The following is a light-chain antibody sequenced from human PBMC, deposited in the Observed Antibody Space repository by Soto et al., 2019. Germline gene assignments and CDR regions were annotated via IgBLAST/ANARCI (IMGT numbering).Light chain of an antibody. CDR2: RDN. Sequence: QSVLTQPPSASGTPGQRVTISCTGTSSNIESNFVYWYQQFPGTAPRLLIYRDNQRPSGVPDRFSGSKAGTSASLATSALRAEDEADYYCTAWDDSLRGRLFGGGTKVTGL. CDR1: SSNIESNF. CDR3: TAWDDSLRGRL. V-gene: IGLV1-47*01. J-gene: IGLJ2*01.